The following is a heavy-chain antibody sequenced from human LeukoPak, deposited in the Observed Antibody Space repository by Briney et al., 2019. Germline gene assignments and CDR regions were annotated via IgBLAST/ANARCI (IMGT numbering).Heavy chain of an antibody. CDR1: GFTFSSYA. CDR3: AKGYDYEIYYYYYYMDV. CDR2: ISGSGGST. J-gene: IGHJ6*03. Sequence: GGSLRLSCAASGFTFSSYAMSWVRQAPGKGLEWVSAISGSGGSTYYADSVKGRFTISRDNAKNSLYLQMNSLRAEDTAVYYCAKGYDYEIYYYYYYMDVWGKGTTVTVSS. V-gene: IGHV3-23*01. D-gene: IGHD4-17*01.